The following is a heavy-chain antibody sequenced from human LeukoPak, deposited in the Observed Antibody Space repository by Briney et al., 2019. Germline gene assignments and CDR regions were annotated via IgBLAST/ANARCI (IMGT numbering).Heavy chain of an antibody. D-gene: IGHD3-22*01. CDR3: ARGPGPADDGGGYCFDY. J-gene: IGHJ4*02. Sequence: ASVKVTCKASGYTFTSYYLYWVRQAPGQGLEWMGVINPSGGSTTSAQKFQGRVTMTRDTSTSTVYMELRSLRSEDTAVYYCARGPGPADDGGGYCFDYWGQGTLVTVSS. V-gene: IGHV1-46*01. CDR2: INPSGGST. CDR1: GYTFTSYY.